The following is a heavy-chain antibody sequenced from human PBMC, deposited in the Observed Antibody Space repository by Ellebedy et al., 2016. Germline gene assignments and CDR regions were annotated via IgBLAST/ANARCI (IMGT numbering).Heavy chain of an antibody. CDR3: AKDRQVRWYNS. CDR2: ISGSGGST. J-gene: IGHJ5*01. Sequence: GESLKISCAASGFTFSRYAMSWVRQAPGKGLEWVSDISGSGGSTSYADSVKGRFTISRDNSKNTLYLQMNILRAEDTAVYYCAKDRQVRWYNSWGQGTLVIVSS. CDR1: GFTFSRYA. V-gene: IGHV3-23*01.